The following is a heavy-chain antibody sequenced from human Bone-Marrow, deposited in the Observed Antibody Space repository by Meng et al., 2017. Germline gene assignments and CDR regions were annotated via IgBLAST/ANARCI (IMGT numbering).Heavy chain of an antibody. CDR1: RFTFSSYA. CDR3: SRAVRGLWPD. V-gene: IGHV3-33*08. D-gene: IGHD3-10*01. Sequence: GESLKISCAASRFTFSSYAMYWVRQAPGKGLEWVAVIWYDGSNIYYADSVKGRFTISRDNSKNTLYLQMNSLRAEGTAVYYCSRAVRGLWPDWGQGTLVTVSS. CDR2: IWYDGSNI. J-gene: IGHJ4*02.